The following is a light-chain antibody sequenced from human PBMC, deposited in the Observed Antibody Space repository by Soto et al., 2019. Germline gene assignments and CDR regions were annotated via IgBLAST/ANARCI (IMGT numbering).Light chain of an antibody. J-gene: IGLJ1*01. CDR1: SSDVGGYNY. V-gene: IGLV2-14*01. CDR3: SSYTSSSTLV. Sequence: VLTQPASVSGSPGQSITISCTGTSSDVGGYNYVSWYQQHPGKAPKLMIYEVSNRPSGVSNRFSGSKSGNTASLTISGLQAEDEADYYCSSYTSSSTLVFGTGTKVTVL. CDR2: EVS.